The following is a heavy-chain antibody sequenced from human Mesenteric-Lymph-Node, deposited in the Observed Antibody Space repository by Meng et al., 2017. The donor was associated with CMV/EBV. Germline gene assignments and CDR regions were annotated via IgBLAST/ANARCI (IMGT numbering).Heavy chain of an antibody. CDR3: ARVDVSRLLEWLPHHGMDV. Sequence: GESLKISCAASGFPFSNYSMNWVRQAPGKGLEWVSYISSSSSSTYYADSVKGRFTISRDNAKNSLNLQMNTLRAEDTAVYYCARVDVSRLLEWLPHHGMDVWGHGTTVTVSS. CDR1: GFPFSNYS. V-gene: IGHV3-48*04. J-gene: IGHJ6*02. D-gene: IGHD3-3*01. CDR2: ISSSSSST.